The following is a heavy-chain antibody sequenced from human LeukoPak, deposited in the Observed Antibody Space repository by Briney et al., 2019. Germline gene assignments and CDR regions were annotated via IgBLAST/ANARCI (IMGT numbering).Heavy chain of an antibody. CDR2: INSDASST. CDR1: GFTFSSYW. CDR3: ARDLWHRFFDY. D-gene: IGHD3-10*01. V-gene: IGHV3-74*01. Sequence: GGSLRLSCAASGFTFSSYWMPWVRQAPGKGLVWVSYINSDASSTRYADSVKGRFTISRDNAKNSLYLQMNSLRAEDTAVYYCARDLWHRFFDYWGQGTLVTVSS. J-gene: IGHJ4*02.